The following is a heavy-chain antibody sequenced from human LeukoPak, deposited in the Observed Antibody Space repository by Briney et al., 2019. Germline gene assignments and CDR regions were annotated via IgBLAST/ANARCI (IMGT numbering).Heavy chain of an antibody. V-gene: IGHV3-21*01. Sequence: GGSLRLSCAASGFTFSNAWMSWVRQAPGKGLEWVSSISSSSSYIYYADSVKGRFTISRDNAKNSLYLQMNSLRAEDTAVYYCARDNEYSTSSGDYWGQGTLVTVSS. D-gene: IGHD6-6*01. J-gene: IGHJ4*02. CDR2: ISSSSSYI. CDR3: ARDNEYSTSSGDY. CDR1: GFTFSNAW.